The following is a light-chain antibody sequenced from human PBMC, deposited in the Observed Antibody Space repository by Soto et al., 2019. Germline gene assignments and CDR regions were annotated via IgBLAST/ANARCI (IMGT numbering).Light chain of an antibody. V-gene: IGLV2-14*02. J-gene: IGLJ1*01. Sequence: QSVLTQPASVSGSPGQSITISCTGTNSDVGTHNLVSWYQQHPGKAPKLIIYEGTKRPSGVSNRFSGSKSGNTASLTISGLQAEDEADYYCSSYTSSSTPCVFGTGTKVTVL. CDR1: NSDVGTHNL. CDR3: SSYTSSSTPCV. CDR2: EGT.